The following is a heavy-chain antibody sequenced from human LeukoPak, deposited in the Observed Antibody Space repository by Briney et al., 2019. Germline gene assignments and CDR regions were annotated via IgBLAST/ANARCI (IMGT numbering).Heavy chain of an antibody. V-gene: IGHV5-51*01. CDR2: IYPGDSDT. J-gene: IGHJ4*02. D-gene: IGHD6-19*01. Sequence: GESLKISCKGSGYSFSNYWIGWVRQMPGKGLEWMGLIYPGDSDTRYSPSFPGQVTISADKSISTAYLQWSSLKDSDTAMYYCARSVAGTEDYWGQGTLVTVPS. CDR3: ARSVAGTEDY. CDR1: GYSFSNYW.